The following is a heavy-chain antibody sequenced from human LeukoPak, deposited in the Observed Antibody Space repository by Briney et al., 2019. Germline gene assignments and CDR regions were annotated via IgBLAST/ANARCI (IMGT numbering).Heavy chain of an antibody. V-gene: IGHV4-30-4*08. J-gene: IGHJ5*02. D-gene: IGHD2-2*01. CDR2: IYYSGST. CDR3: ARVIVVAPAANVGGWFDP. Sequence: SETLSLTCTVSGGSISSGDYYWSWIRQPPGKGLEWIGYIYYSGSTYYNPSLKSRVTISVDTSKNQFSLKLSSVTAADTAVYYCARVIVVAPAANVGGWFDPWGQGTLVTVSS. CDR1: GGSISSGDYY.